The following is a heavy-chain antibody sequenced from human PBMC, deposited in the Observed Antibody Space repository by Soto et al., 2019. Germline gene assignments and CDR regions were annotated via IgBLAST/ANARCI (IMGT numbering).Heavy chain of an antibody. CDR1: GFTFSSYD. D-gene: IGHD2-2*01. J-gene: IGHJ4*02. CDR2: IGTAGDT. V-gene: IGHV3-13*01. Sequence: EVQLVESGGGLVQPGGSLRLSCAASGFTFSSYDMHWVRQATGKGLEWVSDIGTAGDTYYPGSVKGRFTLSRENAKNSLYLQMNSLRAGDTAVYYCARHYCSSTSCYLDYWGQGTLVTVSS. CDR3: ARHYCSSTSCYLDY.